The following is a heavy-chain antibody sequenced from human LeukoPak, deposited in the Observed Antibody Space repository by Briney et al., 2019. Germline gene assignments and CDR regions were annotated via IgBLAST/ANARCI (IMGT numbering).Heavy chain of an antibody. D-gene: IGHD6-6*01. Sequence: GGSLRLSCAASGFTISTYTMSWVRQAPGEGLEWVSSITSSSSYIYYADSVKGRFTISRDNAKNSLYLQMNSLRVEDTAVYYCASPGAARDYYYNYMDVWGKGTTVTV. CDR3: ASPGAARDYYYNYMDV. V-gene: IGHV3-21*01. CDR2: ITSSSSYI. CDR1: GFTISTYT. J-gene: IGHJ6*03.